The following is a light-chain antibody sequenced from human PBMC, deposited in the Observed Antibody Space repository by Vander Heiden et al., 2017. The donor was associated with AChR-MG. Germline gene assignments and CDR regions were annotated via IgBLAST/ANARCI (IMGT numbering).Light chain of an antibody. Sequence: QSVLTQPPSVSGAPGQRVPISCPGSSSNIGAGYDVHWYHQLPGTAPKLLIYGNSNRPSGVPDRFSGSKSGTSASLAITGLQAEDEADYYCQSYDSSLSGWVFGGGTKLTVL. J-gene: IGLJ3*02. CDR2: GNS. V-gene: IGLV1-40*01. CDR1: SSNIGAGYD. CDR3: QSYDSSLSGWV.